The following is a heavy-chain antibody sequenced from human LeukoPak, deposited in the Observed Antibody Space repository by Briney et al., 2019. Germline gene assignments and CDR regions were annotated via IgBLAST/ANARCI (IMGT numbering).Heavy chain of an antibody. CDR2: INAGNGNT. V-gene: IGHV1-3*01. J-gene: IGHJ5*02. D-gene: IGHD3-10*01. CDR1: GYTFTSYA. CDR3: ALGSGSYDWWFDP. Sequence: ASVKVSCKASGYTFTSYAMHWVRQAPGQRLEWMGWINAGNGNTKYSQKFQGRVTITRDTSASTAYMELSSLRSEDTAVYYCALGSGSYDWWFDPRGQGTLVTVSS.